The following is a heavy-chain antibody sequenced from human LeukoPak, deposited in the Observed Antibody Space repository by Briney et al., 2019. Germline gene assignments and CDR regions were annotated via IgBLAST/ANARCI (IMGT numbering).Heavy chain of an antibody. CDR3: ALGYDSSGYYAQYFQH. CDR2: IYYSGST. D-gene: IGHD3-22*01. V-gene: IGHV4-31*03. J-gene: IGHJ1*01. Sequence: SQTLSLTCTVSDGSISNGGYFWSWIRQHPGKGLEWVGYIYYSGSTYYNPSLKSRVTISVDTSKSQFSLKLNSVTAADTAVYYCALGYDSSGYYAQYFQHWGQGTLVTVSS. CDR1: DGSISNGGYF.